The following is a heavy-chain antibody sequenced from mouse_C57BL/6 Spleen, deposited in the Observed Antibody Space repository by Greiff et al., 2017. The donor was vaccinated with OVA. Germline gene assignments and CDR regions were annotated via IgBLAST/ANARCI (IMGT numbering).Heavy chain of an antibody. CDR1: GFTFSSYA. Sequence: EVQRVESGGGLVKPGGSLKLSCAASGFTFSSYAMSWVRQTPEKRLEWVATISDGGSYTYYPDNVKGRFTISRDNAKNNLYLQMSHLKSEDTAMYYCARGHYGSSSWFAYWGQGTLVTVSA. CDR2: ISDGGSYT. CDR3: ARGHYGSSSWFAY. V-gene: IGHV5-4*01. D-gene: IGHD1-1*01. J-gene: IGHJ3*01.